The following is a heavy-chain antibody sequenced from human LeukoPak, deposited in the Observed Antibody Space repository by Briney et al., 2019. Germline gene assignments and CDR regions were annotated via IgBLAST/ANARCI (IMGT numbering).Heavy chain of an antibody. V-gene: IGHV1-8*02. Sequence: ASVKVSCKASGGTFSSYAISWVRQAPGQGLEWMGWMNPNSGNTGYAQKFQGRVTMTRNTSISTAYMELSSLRSEDTAVYYCARGRVYYYGSGSYWNYWGQGTLVTVSS. CDR2: MNPNSGNT. CDR1: GGTFSSYA. D-gene: IGHD3-10*01. CDR3: ARGRVYYYGSGSYWNY. J-gene: IGHJ4*02.